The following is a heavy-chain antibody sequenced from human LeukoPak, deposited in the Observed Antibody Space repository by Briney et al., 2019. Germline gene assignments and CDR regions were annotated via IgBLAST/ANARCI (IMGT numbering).Heavy chain of an antibody. V-gene: IGHV4-38-2*01. CDR3: ARLVWGSLTGYYFDY. J-gene: IGHJ4*02. D-gene: IGHD3-16*01. Sequence: PSETLSLTCADSGYSISSGYYWGWIRPPPGKGLEWIGNIYHSGSTYYNPSLKSRVTISVDTSKNQFSLKLSSVTAADTAVYYCARLVWGSLTGYYFDYWGQGTLVTVSS. CDR1: GYSISSGYY. CDR2: IYHSGST.